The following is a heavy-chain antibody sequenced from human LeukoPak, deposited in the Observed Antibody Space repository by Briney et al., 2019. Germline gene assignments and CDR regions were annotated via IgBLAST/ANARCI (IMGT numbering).Heavy chain of an antibody. J-gene: IGHJ4*02. D-gene: IGHD6-6*01. CDR1: GGSFSKSNYY. Sequence: SETLSLTCTASGGSFSKSNYYWGWIRQPPGKGLEWIGSVFYSGITSYNPSLKSRVTMSVDTSKNQFSLKLGSVTAADTAVYYCARLSSSPYYWGQGTLVTVSS. CDR2: VFYSGIT. CDR3: ARLSSSPYY. V-gene: IGHV4-39*01.